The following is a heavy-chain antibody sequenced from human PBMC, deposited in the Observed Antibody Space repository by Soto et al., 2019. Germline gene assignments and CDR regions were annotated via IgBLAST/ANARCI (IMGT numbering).Heavy chain of an antibody. CDR2: MNPNSGNT. CDR3: ASIAYCGGDCSAEYFQH. CDR1: GYTFTSYD. D-gene: IGHD2-21*01. J-gene: IGHJ1*01. V-gene: IGHV1-8*01. Sequence: ASVKVSCKASGYTFTSYDINWVRQATGQGLEWMGWMNPNSGNTGYAQKFQGRVTMTRNTSISTAYMELSSLRSEDTAVYYCASIAYCGGDCSAEYFQHWGQGTLVTVSS.